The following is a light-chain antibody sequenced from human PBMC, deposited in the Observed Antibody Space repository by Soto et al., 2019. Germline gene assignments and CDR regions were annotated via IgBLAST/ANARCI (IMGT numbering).Light chain of an antibody. CDR3: AAWDDSLNGYVV. CDR2: SNN. CDR1: SSNIGSNT. Sequence: QSVLTQPPSASGTPGQRVTISCSGSSSNIGSNTVNWYQQLPGTAPKRLIYSNNQRPSGVPDRFSCSKSGTSASLAISGLQSEDEADYYCAAWDDSLNGYVVFGGGTKLTVL. J-gene: IGLJ2*01. V-gene: IGLV1-44*01.